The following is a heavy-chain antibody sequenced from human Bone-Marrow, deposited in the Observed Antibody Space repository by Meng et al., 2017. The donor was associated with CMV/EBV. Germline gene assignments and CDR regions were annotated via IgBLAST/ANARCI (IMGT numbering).Heavy chain of an antibody. CDR1: GYTFTGYY. D-gene: IGHD6-19*01. Sequence: QVQLWRAGAEVKKPGASVKGSCKASGYTFTGYYMHWVRQAPGQGLEWMGWINPNSGGTNYAQKFQGRVTMTRDTSISTAYMELSRLRSDDTAVYYCARDKVASSGWYDYWGQGTLVTVSS. J-gene: IGHJ4*02. V-gene: IGHV1-2*02. CDR3: ARDKVASSGWYDY. CDR2: INPNSGGT.